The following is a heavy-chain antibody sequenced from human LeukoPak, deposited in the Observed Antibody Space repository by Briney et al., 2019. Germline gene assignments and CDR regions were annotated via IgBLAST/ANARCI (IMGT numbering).Heavy chain of an antibody. J-gene: IGHJ4*02. CDR2: IYCRGST. D-gene: IGHD4/OR15-4a*01. CDR1: GGSISTGGYY. CDR3: ARATDYGDSYYFDH. Sequence: SETLSLTCTVSGGSISTGGYYWSWIRQHPGKGLEYIGYIYCRGSTYYSPSLKSRLTISLDTPNNQFSLKLRSVTAADTAVYYCARATDYGDSYYFDHWGQGTPVTVSS. V-gene: IGHV4-31*03.